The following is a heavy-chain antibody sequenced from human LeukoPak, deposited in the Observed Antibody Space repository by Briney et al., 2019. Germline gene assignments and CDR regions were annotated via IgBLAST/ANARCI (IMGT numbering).Heavy chain of an antibody. CDR2: ISYDGSNR. CDR3: AKVRGPGEVSGWYYFDS. J-gene: IGHJ4*02. CDR1: GFTFSSYG. D-gene: IGHD6-19*01. Sequence: GGSLRLSCVASGFTFSSYGMPWVRQAPGKGLEWEAFISYDGSNRYYVDSVKGRFTISRDNSKNTLYLQMSSLGPEDTAVYYCAKVRGPGEVSGWYYFDSWGQGTLVTVSS. V-gene: IGHV3-30*18.